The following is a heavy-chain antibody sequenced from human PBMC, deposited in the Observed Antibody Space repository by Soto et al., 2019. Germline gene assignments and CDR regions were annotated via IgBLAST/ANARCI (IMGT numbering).Heavy chain of an antibody. D-gene: IGHD3-3*01. Sequence: GESLKISFKATEYNLSKYWIGWVRQMPGKAREWMGIVYPGDPDVRYNPSFEGQVTISADRSINTAHLQWASLKTSDTAIYYCARHAYDDWRRFDYWGQGTLVTFSS. V-gene: IGHV5-51*01. CDR3: ARHAYDDWRRFDY. CDR1: EYNLSKYW. J-gene: IGHJ4*02. CDR2: VYPGDPDV.